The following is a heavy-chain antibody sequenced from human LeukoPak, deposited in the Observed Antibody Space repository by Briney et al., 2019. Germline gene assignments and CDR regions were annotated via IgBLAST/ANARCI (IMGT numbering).Heavy chain of an antibody. CDR1: RFTFNNYA. CDR2: ISGSGDST. CDR3: ATGLSGGWYYFDY. D-gene: IGHD6-19*01. Sequence: GGSLRLSCAASRFTFNNYAMNWVRQAPGKGLEWVSVISGSGDSTKYADSVKGRFTISRDNSKNTPYLQMNSLRAEDTALYYCATGLSGGWYYFDYWGQGTLVTVSS. J-gene: IGHJ4*02. V-gene: IGHV3-23*01.